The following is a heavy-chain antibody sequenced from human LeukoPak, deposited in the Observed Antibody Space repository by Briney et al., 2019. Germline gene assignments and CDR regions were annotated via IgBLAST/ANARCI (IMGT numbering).Heavy chain of an antibody. Sequence: ASVKVSCKAAGYTFTTYYLHWVRQAPGQGLEWVGFINPSGGSTSYAQKFQGRVTMTRDTSTSTVYMELSSLRSEDTAVYYCARNVGSGLDYWGQGTLVTVSS. V-gene: IGHV1-46*01. D-gene: IGHD1-1*01. J-gene: IGHJ4*02. CDR1: GYTFTTYY. CDR2: INPSGGST. CDR3: ARNVGSGLDY.